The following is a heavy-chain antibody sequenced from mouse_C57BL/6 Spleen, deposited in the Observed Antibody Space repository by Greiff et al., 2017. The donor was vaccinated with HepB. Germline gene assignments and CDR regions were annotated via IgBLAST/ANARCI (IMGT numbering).Heavy chain of an antibody. V-gene: IGHV1-64*01. J-gene: IGHJ2*01. CDR3: ARGGTWAYFDY. Sequence: QVQLQQPGAELVKPGASVKLSCKASGYTFTSYWMHWVKQRPGQGLEWIGMIHPNSGSTNYNEKFKSKATLTVDKSSSTAYMQLSSLTSGDSAVYYCARGGTWAYFDYWGQGTTLTVSS. CDR2: IHPNSGST. CDR1: GYTFTSYW. D-gene: IGHD3-3*01.